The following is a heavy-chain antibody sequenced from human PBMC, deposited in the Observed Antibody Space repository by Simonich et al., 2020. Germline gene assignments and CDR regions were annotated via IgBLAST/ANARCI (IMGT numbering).Heavy chain of an antibody. CDR3: ARHDRWLQFYFDY. V-gene: IGHV4-59*08. J-gene: IGHJ4*02. CDR2: IYYSGRT. CDR1: GGSISSYY. D-gene: IGHD5-12*01. Sequence: QVQLQESGPGLVKPSETLSLTCTVSGGSISSYYWGWIRQPPGKGLEWIGYIYYSGRTNYHPSLKSRVTISVDTSKNQFSLKLSSVTAADTAVYYCARHDRWLQFYFDYWGQGTLVTVSS.